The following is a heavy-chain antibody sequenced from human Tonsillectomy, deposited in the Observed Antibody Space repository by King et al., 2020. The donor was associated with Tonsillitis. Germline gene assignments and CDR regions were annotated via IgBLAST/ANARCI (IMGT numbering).Heavy chain of an antibody. CDR3: ARDDGYNTLWYFDL. Sequence: QLVQSGGGVVRPGGSLRLSCAASGITFGDYGMSWVRQAPGKGLEWVSGINWNGGSTGYADSVKGRFTISRDNAKNSLYLQMNSLRAEDTALYYCARDDGYNTLWYFDLWGRGTLVTVSS. CDR2: INWNGGST. V-gene: IGHV3-20*04. J-gene: IGHJ2*01. CDR1: GITFGDYG. D-gene: IGHD5-24*01.